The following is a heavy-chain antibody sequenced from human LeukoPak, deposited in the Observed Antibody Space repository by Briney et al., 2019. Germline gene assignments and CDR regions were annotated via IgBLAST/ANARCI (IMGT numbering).Heavy chain of an antibody. Sequence: GGSLRLSCAASGFTFSSYEMNWVRQAPGKGLEWVANIKQDGSEKYYVDSVKGRFTISRDNAKNSLYLQMNSLRAEDTAVYYCAREAESGSYYFDYWGQGTLVTVSS. V-gene: IGHV3-7*01. CDR1: GFTFSSYE. D-gene: IGHD1-26*01. J-gene: IGHJ4*02. CDR3: AREAESGSYYFDY. CDR2: IKQDGSEK.